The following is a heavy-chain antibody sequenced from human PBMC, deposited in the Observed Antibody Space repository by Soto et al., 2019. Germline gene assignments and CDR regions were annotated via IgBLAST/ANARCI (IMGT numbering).Heavy chain of an antibody. V-gene: IGHV3-33*01. CDR3: AVTARGADWFAP. D-gene: IGHD6-6*01. CDR2: IWYDGSNK. CDR1: GFTFSSYG. J-gene: IGHJ5*02. Sequence: PGGSLRLSCAASGFTFSSYGMHWVRQAPGKGLEWVAVIWYDGSNKYYADSVKGRFTISRDNSKNTLYLQMNSLRAEDTAVYYCAVTARGADWFAPWGQGTLVTVSS.